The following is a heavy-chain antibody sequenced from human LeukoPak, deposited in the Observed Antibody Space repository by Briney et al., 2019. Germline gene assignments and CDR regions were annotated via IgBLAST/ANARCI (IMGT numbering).Heavy chain of an antibody. D-gene: IGHD3-10*01. CDR2: ISGGGGNT. CDR3: AKSPYVGDHYGPSA. CDR1: GFTFRSYA. V-gene: IGHV3-23*01. Sequence: GGSLRLSCVGSGFTFRSYAMTWVRQAPGNGLEWVSGISGGGGNTYYADSVKGRFTISRDDSKNTLFLQMNSLRAEDTAVYYCAKSPYVGDHYGPSAWGQGTLVTVSS. J-gene: IGHJ5*02.